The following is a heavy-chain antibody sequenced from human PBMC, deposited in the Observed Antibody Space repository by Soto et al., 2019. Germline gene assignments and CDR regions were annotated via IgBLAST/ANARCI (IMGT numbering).Heavy chain of an antibody. Sequence: QVQLQESGPGLVKPSGTLSLTCAVSGDSITSSAWWSCVRQPPGKGLEWVGAIPLGGTTNYNPSLKSRVPISLDTSNHQFSLILNSVTAAATAIYYCARGDNWRLDLRGQGTLVTVPS. CDR2: IPLGGTT. CDR1: GDSITSSAW. V-gene: IGHV4-4*02. CDR3: ARGDNWRLDL. D-gene: IGHD1-20*01. J-gene: IGHJ5*02.